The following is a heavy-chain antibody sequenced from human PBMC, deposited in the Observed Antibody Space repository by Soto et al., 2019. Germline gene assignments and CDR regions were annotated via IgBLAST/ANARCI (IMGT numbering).Heavy chain of an antibody. Sequence: WGSLRLSCAASGFTFISYAIIFFRHSPWKWLEWVSAISGSGGSTYYADSVKGRFTISRDNPKNTLYLQMNSLRAEDTAVYYCAKDNVSMEPNWFDPWGQGTLVTVSS. CDR2: ISGSGGST. J-gene: IGHJ5*02. D-gene: IGHD1-1*01. V-gene: IGHV3-23*01. CDR1: GFTFISYA. CDR3: AKDNVSMEPNWFDP.